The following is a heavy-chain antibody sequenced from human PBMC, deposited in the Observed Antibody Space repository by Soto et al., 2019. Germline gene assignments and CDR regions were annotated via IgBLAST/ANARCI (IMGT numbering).Heavy chain of an antibody. CDR2: INTGNGNT. J-gene: IGHJ5*02. CDR3: ARAISGYVT. Sequence: QVQVVQSGAEVKKPGASVKVSCKASGITSTTYAIHWVRQAPGQGLEWMGWINTGNGNTRYSQRFQGRVTLTTDTSARTAYMDLSSLTSEDTAVYYCARAISGYVTWGQGTLITVSS. V-gene: IGHV1-3*04. D-gene: IGHD5-12*01. CDR1: GITSTTYA.